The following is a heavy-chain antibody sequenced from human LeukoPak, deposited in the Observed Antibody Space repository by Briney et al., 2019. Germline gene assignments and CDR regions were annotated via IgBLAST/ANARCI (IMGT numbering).Heavy chain of an antibody. CDR1: GGSISSYY. CDR3: ARAIVVVPAAIGNWFDP. CDR2: IYYSGST. J-gene: IGHJ5*02. D-gene: IGHD2-2*02. V-gene: IGHV4-59*01. Sequence: SETLSLTCTVSGGSISSYYWSWIRQTPGKGLEWIGYIYYSGSTNYNPSLKSRVTISVDTSKNQFSLKLSSVTAADTAVYYCARAIVVVPAAIGNWFDPWGQGTLVTVSS.